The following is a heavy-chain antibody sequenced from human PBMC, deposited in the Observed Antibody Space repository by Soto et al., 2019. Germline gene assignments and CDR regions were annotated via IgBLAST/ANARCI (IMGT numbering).Heavy chain of an antibody. CDR1: GGSISSSSYY. CDR3: ARHAHYYYMDV. V-gene: IGHV4-39*01. J-gene: IGHJ6*03. Sequence: SETLSLTCTVSGGSISSSSYYWGWIRQPPGKGLEWIGSIYYSGSTYYNPSLKSRVTISVDTSKNQFSLKLSSVTAADTAVYYCARHAHYYYMDVWGKGTTVTVSS. CDR2: IYYSGST.